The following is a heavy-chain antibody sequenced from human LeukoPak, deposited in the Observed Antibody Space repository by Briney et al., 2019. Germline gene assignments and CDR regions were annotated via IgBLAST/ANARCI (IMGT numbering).Heavy chain of an antibody. Sequence: AGGSLRLSCAGGRLTFTIHSMKGVRKAPGKGMEWVSYISCSSCPKYYADSVKARFTISRDNAKNSLYRQVNSLRSEDSAVNDCARGSEDTPMVGYTMPCDFDYWGQGTLVTVSS. CDR1: RLTFTIHS. D-gene: IGHD5-18*01. CDR3: ARGSEDTPMVGYTMPCDFDY. J-gene: IGHJ4*02. V-gene: IGHV3-48*04. CDR2: ISCSSCPK.